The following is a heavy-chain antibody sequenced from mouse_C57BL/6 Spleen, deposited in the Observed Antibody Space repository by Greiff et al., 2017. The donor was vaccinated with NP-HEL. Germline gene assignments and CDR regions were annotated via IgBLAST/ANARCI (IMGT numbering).Heavy chain of an antibody. CDR3: ARDRIITTRDWYFDV. V-gene: IGHV5-4*01. CDR1: GFTFSSYA. J-gene: IGHJ1*03. CDR2: ISDGGSYT. D-gene: IGHD1-1*01. Sequence: EVMLVESGGGLVKPGGSLKLSCAASGFTFSSYAMSWVRQTPEKRLEWVATISDGGSYTYYPDNVKGRFTISRDNAKNNLYLQMSHLKSEDTAMYYCARDRIITTRDWYFDVWGTGTTVTVSS.